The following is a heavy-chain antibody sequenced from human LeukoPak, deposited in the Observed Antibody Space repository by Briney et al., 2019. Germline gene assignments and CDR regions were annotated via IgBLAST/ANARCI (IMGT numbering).Heavy chain of an antibody. V-gene: IGHV1-2*02. D-gene: IGHD3-3*01. CDR1: GYTFTGYY. CDR3: ARSQRDFWSGYLSY. J-gene: IGHJ4*02. Sequence: ASVKVSCKASGYTFTGYYMRWVRQAPGQGLEWMGWINPNSGGTNYAQKFQGRVTMTRDTSISTAYMELSRLRSDDTAVYYCARSQRDFWSGYLSYWGQGTLVTVSS. CDR2: INPNSGGT.